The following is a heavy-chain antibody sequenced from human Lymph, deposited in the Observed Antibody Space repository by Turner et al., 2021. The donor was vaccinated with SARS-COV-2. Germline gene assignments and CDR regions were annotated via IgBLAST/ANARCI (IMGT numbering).Heavy chain of an antibody. CDR3: ARVWVRWWYFDL. CDR2: INNSGST. Sequence: QVQLQKWGAGLLKPSEPLSLTCAVYGGSFSGYYWCWIRQPPGKGLEWIGEINNSGSTNYNPALKSRVTISVDTSKKQFSLKLSSVTAADTAVYYCARVWVRWWYFDLWGRGTLVTVSS. J-gene: IGHJ2*01. D-gene: IGHD7-27*01. CDR1: GGSFSGYY. V-gene: IGHV4-34*01.